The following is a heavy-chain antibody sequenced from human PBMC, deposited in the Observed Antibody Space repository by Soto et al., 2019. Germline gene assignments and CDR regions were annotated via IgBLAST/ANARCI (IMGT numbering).Heavy chain of an antibody. CDR3: ARDAAIGMNDY. D-gene: IGHD1-20*01. CDR2: ISAYNGNT. V-gene: IGHV1-18*01. J-gene: IGHJ4*02. CDR1: GYTFTSYG. Sequence: QVQLVQSGAEVKKPGASVKVSCKASGYTFTSYGISWVRQAPGQGLEWMGWISAYNGNTKNAQKLQGRVTMTTATSTSTAYMPLRSLGSDETAVYYCARDAAIGMNDYWGQGTLVTVSS.